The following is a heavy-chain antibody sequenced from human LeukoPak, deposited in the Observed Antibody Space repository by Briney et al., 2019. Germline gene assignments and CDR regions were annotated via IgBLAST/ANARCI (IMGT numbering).Heavy chain of an antibody. J-gene: IGHJ4*02. CDR1: GSSFTSYW. V-gene: IGHV5-51*01. D-gene: IGHD6-19*01. CDR2: IYPGDSDT. CDR3: ARHSHSSGWSSFGY. Sequence: GASLQISCEGSGSSFTSYWIGWGRPLPGKVLEWMGIIYPGDSDTKYSPSFQGQATISADKSISTAYLQWSSLKASDTAMYYCARHSHSSGWSSFGYWGQGTLVTVSS.